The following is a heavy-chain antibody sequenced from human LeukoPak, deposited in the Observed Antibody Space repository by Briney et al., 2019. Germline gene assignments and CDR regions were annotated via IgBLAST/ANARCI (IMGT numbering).Heavy chain of an antibody. J-gene: IGHJ6*02. Sequence: SETLSLTCAVYGGSFSGYYWSWIRQPPGKGLEWIGEINHSGSTNYNPSLKSRVTISVDTSKNQFSLKLSPVTAADTAVYYCARDTISPTHGYYYYYYGMDVRGQGTTVTVSS. CDR3: ARDTISPTHGYYYYYYGMDV. D-gene: IGHD3-9*01. CDR1: GGSFSGYY. V-gene: IGHV4-34*01. CDR2: INHSGST.